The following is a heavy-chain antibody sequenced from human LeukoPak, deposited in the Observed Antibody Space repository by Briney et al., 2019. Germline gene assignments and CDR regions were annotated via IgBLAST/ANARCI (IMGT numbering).Heavy chain of an antibody. J-gene: IGHJ4*02. Sequence: GGSLRLSCTASGFTFSSYWMTWVRQAPGKGLEWVANIEPAGSATYYVDSVKGRFTISRDNAKNLLYLQMNSLRAEDSAVYHCGRFGYVAAVDSWGQGALVTVSS. D-gene: IGHD2-15*01. CDR1: GFTFSSYW. V-gene: IGHV3-7*01. CDR3: GRFGYVAAVDS. CDR2: IEPAGSAT.